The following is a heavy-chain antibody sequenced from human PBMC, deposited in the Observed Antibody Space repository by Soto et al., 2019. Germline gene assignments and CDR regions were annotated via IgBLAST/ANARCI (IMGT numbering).Heavy chain of an antibody. CDR2: IYYSWST. CDR1: GGSISSYY. J-gene: IGHJ4*02. CDR3: ASSLVRATYYFDY. V-gene: IGHV4-59*01. D-gene: IGHD6-13*01. Sequence: SETLSLTCTVSGGSISSYYWSWIRQPPGKGLEWIGYIYYSWSTNYNPSLKSRVTISVDTSKHQFSLKLSSVTAADTAVYYYASSLVRATYYFDYWGQGTLVTVSA.